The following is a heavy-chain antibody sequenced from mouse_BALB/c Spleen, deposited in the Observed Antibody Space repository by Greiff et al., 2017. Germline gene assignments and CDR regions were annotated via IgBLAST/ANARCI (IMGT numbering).Heavy chain of an antibody. V-gene: IGHV3-2*02. CDR2: ISYSGST. Sequence: ESGPGLVKPSQSLSLTCTVTGYSITSDYAWNWIRQFPGNKLEWMGYISYSGSTSYNPSLKSRISITRDTSKNQFFLQLNSVTTEDTATYYCVRDYGSSWFAYWGQGTLVTVSA. CDR3: VRDYGSSWFAY. J-gene: IGHJ3*01. D-gene: IGHD1-1*01. CDR1: GYSITSDYA.